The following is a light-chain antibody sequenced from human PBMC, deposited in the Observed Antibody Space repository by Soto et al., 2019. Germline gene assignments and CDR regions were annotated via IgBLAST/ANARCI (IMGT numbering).Light chain of an antibody. V-gene: IGKV1-5*01. Sequence: EIQMTQSPSTLSASVGDRVTITCRASQSISVSLAWYQQKPGKAPNLLIYDASTLQGGVPSRFSGSGSGTEFTLTVTSLQPEDFATYFCQQYDKYSTFGHGTKVDIK. J-gene: IGKJ1*01. CDR2: DAS. CDR3: QQYDKYST. CDR1: QSISVS.